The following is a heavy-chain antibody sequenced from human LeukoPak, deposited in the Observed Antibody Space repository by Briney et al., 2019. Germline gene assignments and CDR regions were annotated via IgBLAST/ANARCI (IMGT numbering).Heavy chain of an antibody. J-gene: IGHJ4*02. V-gene: IGHV4-4*02. CDR3: ARANYYGSGGTGGFDY. CDR2: IYHSGST. CDR1: GGFISSSNW. Sequence: SETLSLTCAVSGGFISSSNWWSWVRPPPGKGLEWIGEIYHSGSTNYNPSLKSRVTTSVDKSKNQFSLKLSSVTAADTAVYYCARANYYGSGGTGGFDYWGQGTLVTVSS. D-gene: IGHD3-10*01.